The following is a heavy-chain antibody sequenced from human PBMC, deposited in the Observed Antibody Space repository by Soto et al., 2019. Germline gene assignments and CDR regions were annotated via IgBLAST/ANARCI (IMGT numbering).Heavy chain of an antibody. J-gene: IGHJ4*02. CDR2: ISWDGGST. V-gene: IGHV3-43*01. CDR1: RFTFDDYT. CDR3: AKDIGSGTPVTRFDY. D-gene: IGHD4-4*01. Sequence: GGSLRLSCAASRFTFDDYTMHWVRQALGKGLEWVSLISWDGGSTYYADSVKGRFTISRDNSKNSLYLQMNSLRTEDTALYYCAKDIGSGTPVTRFDYWGQGTLVTVSS.